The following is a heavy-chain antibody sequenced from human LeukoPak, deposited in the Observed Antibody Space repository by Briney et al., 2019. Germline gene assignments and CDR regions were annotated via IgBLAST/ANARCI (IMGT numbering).Heavy chain of an antibody. Sequence: SETLSLTCAVYGGSFSGYHWSWIRQPPGKGREWVGGINHSGSTNYNPSLKSRVTISVDKSNIQFSLKVNSVTAADTAVYYCARRPQWLLHEYWGQGTLVTVSS. D-gene: IGHD3-22*01. CDR3: ARRPQWLLHEY. CDR1: GGSFSGYH. CDR2: INHSGST. V-gene: IGHV4-34*01. J-gene: IGHJ4*02.